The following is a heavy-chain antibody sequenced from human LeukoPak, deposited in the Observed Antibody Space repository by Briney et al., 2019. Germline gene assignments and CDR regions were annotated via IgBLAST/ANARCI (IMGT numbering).Heavy chain of an antibody. J-gene: IGHJ4*02. CDR1: GFSFRDYY. CDR3: ASSPIVGAPL. D-gene: IGHD1-26*01. V-gene: IGHV3-11*06. CDR2: IGTDGRST. Sequence: GGSLRLSCAASGFSFRDYYMIWVRQAPGKGLEWVAYIGTDGRSTNHADSVKGRFTISRDNAKNSLYLQMNSLRAEDTAVYYCASSPIVGAPLWGQGTLVTVSS.